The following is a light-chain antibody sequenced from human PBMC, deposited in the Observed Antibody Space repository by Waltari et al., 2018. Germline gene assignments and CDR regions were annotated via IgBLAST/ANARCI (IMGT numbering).Light chain of an antibody. CDR3: QQSYSTWT. CDR2: KAS. V-gene: IGKV1-5*03. CDR1: QSVSSW. J-gene: IGKJ1*01. Sequence: DIQMTQSPSTLSASVGERVTITCRASQSVSSWLAWYQQKPGKAPNLLIYKASSLESGVPSRFSGSGSGTEFTLTISSLQPDDFATYYCQQSYSTWTFGQGTKVEIK.